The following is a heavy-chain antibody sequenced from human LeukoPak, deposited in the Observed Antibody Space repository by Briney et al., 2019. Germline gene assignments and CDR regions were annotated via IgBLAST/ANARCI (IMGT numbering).Heavy chain of an antibody. V-gene: IGHV3-11*03. CDR1: GFTFSDYY. CDR2: TSSSSYT. J-gene: IGHJ4*02. CDR3: ARSGSHDY. Sequence: GESLKISCVASGFTFSDYYMSWIRQAPGKGLEWVSYTSSSSYTNYADSVKGRFTISRDNAKNSLYLQMNSLRADDTAVYYCARSGSHDYWGQGTLVTVSS. D-gene: IGHD1-26*01.